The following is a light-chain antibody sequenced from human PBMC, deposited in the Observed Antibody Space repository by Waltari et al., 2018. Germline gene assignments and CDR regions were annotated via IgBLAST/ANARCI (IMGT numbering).Light chain of an antibody. V-gene: IGKV1D-16*02. J-gene: IGKJ1*01. CDR3: LQYSSSPWT. CDR1: QSISSW. Sequence: DIQMTQSPSSLSASVGDTVTITCRARQSISSWLDWYQQKPGKAPKLLIYKASSLPGVIPSRFSGSGSGTDFTLTIRSLHPEDCATYYCLQYSSSPWTFGPGTKVAIK. CDR2: KAS.